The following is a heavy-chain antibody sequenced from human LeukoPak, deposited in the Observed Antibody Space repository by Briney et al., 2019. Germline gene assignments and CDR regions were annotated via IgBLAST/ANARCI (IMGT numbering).Heavy chain of an antibody. V-gene: IGHV1-24*01. CDR2: FDPEDGET. CDR3: ATVYRSDSSGYYYDY. Sequence: ASVKVSCKVSGYTLTGLSTHWVRQAPGKGLEWMGGFDPEDGETIYAQKFQGRVTMTEDTSTDTAYMELSSLRSEDTAVYYCATVYRSDSSGYYYDYWGQGTLVTVSS. J-gene: IGHJ4*02. D-gene: IGHD3-22*01. CDR1: GYTLTGLS.